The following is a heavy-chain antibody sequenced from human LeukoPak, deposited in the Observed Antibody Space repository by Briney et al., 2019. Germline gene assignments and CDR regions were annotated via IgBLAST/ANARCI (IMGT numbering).Heavy chain of an antibody. Sequence: PGGSLRLSCAASGFTVSHNYMTWVRQAPGKGLEWVSVIYSGGSAYYADSVKGRFTISRDNSKNTLYLQMNSLRAEDTAVYYCARERADCSGGSCYPYYFDYWGQGTLVTVSS. D-gene: IGHD2-15*01. CDR3: ARERADCSGGSCYPYYFDY. J-gene: IGHJ4*02. V-gene: IGHV3-53*01. CDR2: IYSGGSA. CDR1: GFTVSHNY.